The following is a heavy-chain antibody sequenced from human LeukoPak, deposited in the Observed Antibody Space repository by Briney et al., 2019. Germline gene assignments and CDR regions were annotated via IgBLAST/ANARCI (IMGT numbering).Heavy chain of an antibody. D-gene: IGHD3-22*01. V-gene: IGHV1-69*13. CDR3: ARLHYYDSWYYGMDV. CDR2: IIPIFGTA. J-gene: IGHJ6*02. CDR1: GGTFSSYA. Sequence: ASVKVSCKASGGTFSSYAISWVRQAPGQGLEWMGGIIPIFGTANYAQKFQGRVMITADESTSTAYMELSSLRSEDTAVYYCARLHYYDSWYYGMDVWGQGTTVTVSS.